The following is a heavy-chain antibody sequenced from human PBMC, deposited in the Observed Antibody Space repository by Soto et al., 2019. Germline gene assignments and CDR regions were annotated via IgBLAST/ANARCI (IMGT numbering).Heavy chain of an antibody. Sequence: QVQLQESGPGLVKPSETLSLTCTVSGGSVSSGSYYWSWIRQPPGKGLEWIGYIYYSGSTNYNPSLKSRVTISVDTSKNQFSLKRSSVTAADTAVYYCARRLGYCSGGSCKYYFDYWGQGTLVTVSS. J-gene: IGHJ4*02. CDR1: GGSVSSGSYY. CDR2: IYYSGST. D-gene: IGHD2-15*01. V-gene: IGHV4-61*01. CDR3: ARRLGYCSGGSCKYYFDY.